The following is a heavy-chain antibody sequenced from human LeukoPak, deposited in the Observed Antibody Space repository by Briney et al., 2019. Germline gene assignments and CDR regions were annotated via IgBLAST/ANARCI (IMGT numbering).Heavy chain of an antibody. J-gene: IGHJ4*02. CDR1: GHSISSGYF. CDR3: ARSYCTSTDCYEVYYFDY. CDR2: FYHSGNT. D-gene: IGHD2-2*01. Sequence: LETLSLTCTVSGHSISSGYFWGWIRQPPGKGLEWIGSFYHSGNTFYNPSLQSRVAMSVDTSRNQFSLKVSSVTAADTAVYYCARSYCTSTDCYEVYYFDYWGQGTLVTVSS. V-gene: IGHV4-38-2*02.